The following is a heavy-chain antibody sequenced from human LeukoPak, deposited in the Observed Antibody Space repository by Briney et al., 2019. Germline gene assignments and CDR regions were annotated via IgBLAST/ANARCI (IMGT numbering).Heavy chain of an antibody. CDR2: IKQDGSGK. CDR3: AKDHGDGYNFTPEDFLPDDY. CDR1: GFTFSSRDW. J-gene: IGHJ4*02. Sequence: GGSLRLSCVASGFTFSSRDWMTWVRQAPGKGLEWVANIKQDGSGKNYVDSVKGRFTISRDNAKNTLYLQMNSLRAEVTAVYYCAKDHGDGYNFTPEDFLPDDYWGQGTLVTVSS. V-gene: IGHV3-7*03. D-gene: IGHD5-24*01.